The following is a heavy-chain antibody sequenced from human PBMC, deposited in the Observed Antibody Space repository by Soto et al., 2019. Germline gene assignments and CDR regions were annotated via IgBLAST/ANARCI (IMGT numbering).Heavy chain of an antibody. D-gene: IGHD3-22*01. V-gene: IGHV3-23*01. Sequence: GTLRRAGTASGCTFTNYALHGVRQAPGKGLEWVSSISGGGTGTYSADAVKGRFTISSDKSRNTVYLQMSSLRAEDTAVYYCAKGHYYDNFGNWVANQAFDYWGQGNLVTVSS. CDR2: ISGGGTGT. CDR3: AKGHYYDNFGNWVANQAFDY. CDR1: GCTFTNYA. J-gene: IGHJ4*02.